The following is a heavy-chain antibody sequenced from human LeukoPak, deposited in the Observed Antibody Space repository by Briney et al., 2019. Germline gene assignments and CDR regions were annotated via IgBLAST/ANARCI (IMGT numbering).Heavy chain of an antibody. D-gene: IGHD2-21*02. Sequence: SETLSLTCAVYGGSFSGYYWSWIRQPPGKGLEWIGEINHSGSTNYNPSLKSRVTISVDTSKNQFSLKLSSVTAADTAVYYCARHLIVVVTDYFDYWGQGTLVTVAS. CDR3: ARHLIVVVTDYFDY. J-gene: IGHJ4*02. CDR2: INHSGST. V-gene: IGHV4-34*01. CDR1: GGSFSGYY.